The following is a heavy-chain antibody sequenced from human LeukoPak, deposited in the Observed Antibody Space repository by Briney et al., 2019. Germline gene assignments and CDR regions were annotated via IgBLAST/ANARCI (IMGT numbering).Heavy chain of an antibody. J-gene: IGHJ4*02. CDR2: IYSDGSA. CDR3: ARGRPLDS. V-gene: IGHV3-53*01. CDR1: GFTFSDYA. Sequence: GGSLRLSCAASGFTFSDYAMARVRQAPGKGLEWVSVIYSDGSAFYADSVKARFSLSRDNSKSTLYLQMNSLRAEDTAVYYCARGRPLDSWGQGTLVTVSS.